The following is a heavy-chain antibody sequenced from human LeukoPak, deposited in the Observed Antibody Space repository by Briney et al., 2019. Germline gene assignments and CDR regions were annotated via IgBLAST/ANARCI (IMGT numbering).Heavy chain of an antibody. CDR1: GGSISSYY. Sequence: SETLSLTCTVSGGSISSYYWSWIRQPPGKGLEWIGYIYYSGSTNYNPSLESRVTISVDTSKNQFSLKLSSVTAADTAVYYCARVFMGSSGYPDAFDIWGQGTMVTVSS. CDR2: IYYSGST. D-gene: IGHD3-22*01. CDR3: ARVFMGSSGYPDAFDI. V-gene: IGHV4-59*12. J-gene: IGHJ3*02.